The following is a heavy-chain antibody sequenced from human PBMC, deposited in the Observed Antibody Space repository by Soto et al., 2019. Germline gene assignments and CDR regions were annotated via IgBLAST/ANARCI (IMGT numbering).Heavy chain of an antibody. J-gene: IGHJ4*02. Sequence: QVQLVQSGAEVKKPGASVKASCKVSGYTLTELSMHWVRQAPGKGLEWMGGFDPEDGETIYAKKFQGRVTMTEDTSTDTAYMELSRLRSEDTAVYYCPTWYYYDSSGYYVPFDYWGQGTLVTVSS. CDR2: FDPEDGET. D-gene: IGHD3-22*01. CDR3: PTWYYYDSSGYYVPFDY. CDR1: GYTLTELS. V-gene: IGHV1-24*01.